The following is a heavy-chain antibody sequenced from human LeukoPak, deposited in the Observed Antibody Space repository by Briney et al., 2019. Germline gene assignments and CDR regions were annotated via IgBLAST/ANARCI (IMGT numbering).Heavy chain of an antibody. CDR3: AKDQRRGRYCSSTSCYYLPSLGY. CDR1: GFTFSSYG. D-gene: IGHD2-2*01. J-gene: IGHJ4*02. Sequence: GGSLRLSCAASGFTFSSYGMHWVRQAPGKGLEWVAFIRYDGSNKYYADSVKGRFTISRDNSKNTLYLQMNSLRAEDTAVYYCAKDQRRGRYCSSTSCYYLPSLGYWGQGTLVSVSS. CDR2: IRYDGSNK. V-gene: IGHV3-30*02.